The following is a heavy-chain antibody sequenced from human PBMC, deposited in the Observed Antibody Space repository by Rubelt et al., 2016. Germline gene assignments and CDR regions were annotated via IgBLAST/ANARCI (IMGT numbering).Heavy chain of an antibody. CDR2: ISWDGGST. J-gene: IGHJ4*02. CDR1: GFTFDDYT. CDR3: EKGGATSRLYYFDA. D-gene: IGHD4/OR15-4a*01. Sequence: EVQLVESGGVVVQPGGSLRLSCAASGFTFDDYTMHWVRQVPGKGLEWVSLISWDGGSTDYADSVKGRFTISRDNTRNSLYLQMNNLKTEDTALVYCEKGGATSRLYYFDAWGQGTLVTVSS. V-gene: IGHV3-43*01.